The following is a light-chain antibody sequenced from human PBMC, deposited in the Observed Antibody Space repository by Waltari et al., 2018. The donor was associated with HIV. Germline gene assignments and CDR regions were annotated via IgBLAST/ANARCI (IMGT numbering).Light chain of an antibody. V-gene: IGKV1-33*01. CDR1: QDISNY. Sequence: DIQMTQSPSSLSASVGDRVTITCQASQDISNYLNWYQQKSGKAPKLLIYDASNFQTGVPSRFSGRRSGTDFTFTISSLQPEDIATYYCQHYDNLPPWTFGQGTKVEIK. CDR2: DAS. CDR3: QHYDNLPPWT. J-gene: IGKJ1*01.